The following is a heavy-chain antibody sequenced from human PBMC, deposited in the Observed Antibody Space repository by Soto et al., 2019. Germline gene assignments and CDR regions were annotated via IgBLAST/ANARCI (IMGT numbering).Heavy chain of an antibody. J-gene: IGHJ4*02. V-gene: IGHV2-5*02. Sequence: SGPTLVNPTQTLTLTCTFSGFSLSTSGVGVGWIRQPPGKALEWLALIYWDDDKRYSPSLKSRLTITKDTSKNQVVLTMTNMDPVDTATYYCARKYYDILTGYPHFDYWGQGTLVTVSS. CDR1: GFSLSTSGVG. D-gene: IGHD3-9*01. CDR2: IYWDDDK. CDR3: ARKYYDILTGYPHFDY.